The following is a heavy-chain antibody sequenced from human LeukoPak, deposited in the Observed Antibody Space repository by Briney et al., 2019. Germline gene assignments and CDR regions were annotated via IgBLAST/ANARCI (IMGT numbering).Heavy chain of an antibody. J-gene: IGHJ5*02. CDR1: GFTFSSYG. CDR3: AKAGIGSSSPLEP. Sequence: GGSLRLSCAASGFTFSSYGMSWVRQAPGRGLEWVSAISGSGGSTYYADSVKGRFTISRDNSKNTLYLQMNSLRAEDTAVYYCAKAGIGSSSPLEPWGQGTLVTVSS. D-gene: IGHD6-6*01. V-gene: IGHV3-23*01. CDR2: ISGSGGST.